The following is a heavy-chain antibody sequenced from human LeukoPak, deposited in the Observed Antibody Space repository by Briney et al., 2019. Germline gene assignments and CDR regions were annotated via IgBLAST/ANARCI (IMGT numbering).Heavy chain of an antibody. V-gene: IGHV3-74*01. CDR1: GFTFSSYW. CDR3: ARLPAYCSSTSCYYDY. CDR2: INSDGRRT. Sequence: GGSLRLSCAASGFTFSSYWMHWVRQAPGKGLVWVSRINSDGRRTSYADSVKGRFTISRDNAKNSLFLQMNSLRAEDTAVYYCARLPAYCSSTSCYYDYWGQGTLVTVSS. D-gene: IGHD2-2*01. J-gene: IGHJ4*02.